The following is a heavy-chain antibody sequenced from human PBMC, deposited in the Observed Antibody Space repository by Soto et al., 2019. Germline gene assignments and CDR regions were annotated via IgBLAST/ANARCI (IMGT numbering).Heavy chain of an antibody. V-gene: IGHV4-59*01. Sequence: QVQLQQSGPGLVKPSETLSLTCTVSGGSISSYYWCWIRQPPGNRLEWIGYIYTGSTNYNPSLKSRVTISVATSKNHFSLKLSSVTAADTAVYYCARNHAFDIWGQGTMVTVSS. CDR1: GGSISSYY. CDR2: IYTGST. CDR3: ARNHAFDI. J-gene: IGHJ3*02.